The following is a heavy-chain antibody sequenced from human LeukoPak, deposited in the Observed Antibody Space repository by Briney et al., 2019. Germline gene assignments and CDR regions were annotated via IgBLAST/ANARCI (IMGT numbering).Heavy chain of an antibody. D-gene: IGHD3-22*01. Sequence: PSETLSLTCAVSGXSISSTNWWNWVRQPPGKVLEWIGEIYHSGSTNYNSSLKSRVTISVDKSKNQVSLKLSSVTAADTAMYYCARYYYDSSGSIDYWGQGTLVTVSS. CDR1: GXSISSTNW. CDR2: IYHSGST. V-gene: IGHV4-4*02. J-gene: IGHJ4*02. CDR3: ARYYYDSSGSIDY.